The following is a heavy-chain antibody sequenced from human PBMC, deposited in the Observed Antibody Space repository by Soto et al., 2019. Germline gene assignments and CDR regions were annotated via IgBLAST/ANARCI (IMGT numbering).Heavy chain of an antibody. CDR2: ISYDGSNK. J-gene: IGHJ4*02. Sequence: PGGSLRLSCAASGFTFNSYSMNWVRQAPGKGLEWVAVISYDGSNKYYADSVKSRLTITKDTSKNQVVLTMTNMDPVDTATYYCAHPIAAAGRTTFYFDYWGQGTLVTVSS. D-gene: IGHD6-13*01. V-gene: IGHV3-30*03. CDR3: AHPIAAAGRTTFYFDY. CDR1: GFTFNSYS.